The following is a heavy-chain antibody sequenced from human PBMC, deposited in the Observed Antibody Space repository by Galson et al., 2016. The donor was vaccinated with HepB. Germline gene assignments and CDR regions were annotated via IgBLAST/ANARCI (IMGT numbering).Heavy chain of an antibody. J-gene: IGHJ4*02. CDR2: IWYDASNK. V-gene: IGHV3-33*03. Sequence: SLRLSCAASGFTFNTYGMHWVRQAPGKGLEWVAIIWYDASNKYYADSVKGRFTISSDNARNTVYLQMNSLRGEDSAIYYCGSIFETWGQGTQVTVSS. CDR3: GSIFET. D-gene: IGHD6-6*01. CDR1: GFTFNTYG.